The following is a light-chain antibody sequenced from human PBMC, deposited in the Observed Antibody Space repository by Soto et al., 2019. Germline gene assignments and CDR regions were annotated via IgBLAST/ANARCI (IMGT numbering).Light chain of an antibody. CDR2: EVS. CDR1: SSDVGGYDY. V-gene: IGLV2-8*01. J-gene: IGLJ2*01. CDR3: SSYADTNNLL. Sequence: QSALTQPPSASGSPGQSVTISCTGTSSDVGGYDYVSWYQQHPGKAPKLMIYEVSKRPSGVPGRFSGFKSGNTASLIVSGLQAEDEADYYCSSYADTNNLLFGGGTKLTVL.